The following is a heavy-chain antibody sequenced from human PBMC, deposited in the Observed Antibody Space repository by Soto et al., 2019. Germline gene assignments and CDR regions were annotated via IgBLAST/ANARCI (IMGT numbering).Heavy chain of an antibody. CDR3: ASPGSGSYSGYFDY. CDR2: ISYDGSNK. Sequence: GGSVRLSCAASGFTFSSYAMHCVRQAPGKGLEWVAVISYDGSNKYYADSVKGRFTISRDNSKNTLYLQMNSLRAEDTAVYYCASPGSGSYSGYFDYWGQGTLVTVSS. D-gene: IGHD3-10*01. J-gene: IGHJ4*02. CDR1: GFTFSSYA. V-gene: IGHV3-30-3*01.